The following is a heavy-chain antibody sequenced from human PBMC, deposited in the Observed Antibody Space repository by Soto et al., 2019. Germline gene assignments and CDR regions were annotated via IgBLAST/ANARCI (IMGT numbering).Heavy chain of an antibody. J-gene: IGHJ4*02. CDR2: IIPIFGTA. Sequence: QVQLGQSGAEVKKPGSSVKVSCKAAGGTFSSYASSWVRQSRGQGLEWMGGIIPIFGTANYAQKFKGRVTITADESTSKAYMELSSLRSEDTAVYYCAGSSGYYYGGDWRFDYWGQGTLVTVSS. V-gene: IGHV1-69*01. CDR1: GGTFSSYA. CDR3: AGSSGYYYGGDWRFDY. D-gene: IGHD3-22*01.